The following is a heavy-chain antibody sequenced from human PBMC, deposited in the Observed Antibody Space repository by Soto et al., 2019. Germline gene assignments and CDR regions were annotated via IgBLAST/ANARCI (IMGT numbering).Heavy chain of an antibody. CDR3: ARAGGFGATTIDY. V-gene: IGHV4-30-4*01. Sequence: PSETLSLTCTVSGGSISSGDYYWSWIRQPPGKGLEWIGYIYYSGSTYYNPSLKSRVTISVDTSKNQFSLKLSSVTAADTAVYYCARAGGFGATTIDYWGQGPLVTVSS. CDR1: GGSISSGDYY. J-gene: IGHJ4*02. CDR2: IYYSGST. D-gene: IGHD3-10*01.